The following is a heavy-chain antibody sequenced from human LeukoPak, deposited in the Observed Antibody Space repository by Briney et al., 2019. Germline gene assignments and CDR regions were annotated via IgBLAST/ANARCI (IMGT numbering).Heavy chain of an antibody. D-gene: IGHD1-14*01. CDR3: ATPRGNNYYGMDV. J-gene: IGHJ6*02. CDR2: MNPNSGNT. CDR1: GYTFTSYD. V-gene: IGHV1-8*01. Sequence: ASVKVSCKASGYTFTSYDINWVRQATGQGLEWMGWMNPNSGNTGYAQKFQGRVTMTEDTSTDTAYMELSSLRSEDTAVYYCATPRGNNYYGMDVWGQGTTVTVSS.